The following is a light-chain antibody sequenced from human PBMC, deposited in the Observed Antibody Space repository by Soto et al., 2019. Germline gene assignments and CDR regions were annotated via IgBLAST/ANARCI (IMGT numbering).Light chain of an antibody. J-gene: IGKJ4*01. CDR1: QSVSSSY. V-gene: IGKV3-20*01. CDR2: GAS. CDR3: QQYGSSPRLT. Sequence: EIVLTQSPGTLSLSPGERATLSCRASQSVSSSYLAWYQQKPGQAPRLLIYGASSRATGIPDRFSGGGSGTDFTLTISRLEPEDFAVYYCQQYGSSPRLTFGGGSKVDIK.